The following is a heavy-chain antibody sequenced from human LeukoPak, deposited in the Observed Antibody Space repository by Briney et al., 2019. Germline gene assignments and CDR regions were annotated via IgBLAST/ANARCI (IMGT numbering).Heavy chain of an antibody. V-gene: IGHV1-2*02. CDR2: INPNSGGT. CDR1: GYTFTGYY. J-gene: IGHJ4*02. CDR3: ARGPHYYDSSGLSRSPWSVVY. Sequence: ASVKVSCKASGYTFTGYYMHWVRQAPGQGLEWMGWINPNSGGTNYAQKFQGRVTMTRDTSISTAYMELSRLRSDDTAVYYCARGPHYYDSSGLSRSPWSVVYWGQGTLVTVSS. D-gene: IGHD3-22*01.